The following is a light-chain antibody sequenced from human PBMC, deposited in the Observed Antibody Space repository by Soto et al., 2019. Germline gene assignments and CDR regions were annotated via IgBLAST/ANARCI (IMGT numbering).Light chain of an antibody. V-gene: IGKV1-5*01. CDR2: DAS. CDR3: QRYNSYPPL. Sequence: DIQMTQSPSTLSASVGDTVTITCRARQSINTWLAWHQQKPGKAPKLLISDASTLESGVPSRFSGSGSGTDFTLTINSLQPDDFATYNCQRYNSYPPLFGQSTKVDI. J-gene: IGKJ1*01. CDR1: QSINTW.